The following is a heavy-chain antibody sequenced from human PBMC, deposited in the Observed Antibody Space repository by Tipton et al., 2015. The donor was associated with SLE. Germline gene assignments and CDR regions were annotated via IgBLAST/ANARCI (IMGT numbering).Heavy chain of an antibody. Sequence: WIRQYPGKGLEWVGRMRSKADSYATGYAASVEGRFTISRDDSKNTAYLQMRSLKTEDTALYYCTTSSSPFDYWGQGTLVAVSS. D-gene: IGHD6-6*01. V-gene: IGHV3-73*01. J-gene: IGHJ4*02. CDR2: MRSKADSYAT. CDR3: TTSSSPFDY.